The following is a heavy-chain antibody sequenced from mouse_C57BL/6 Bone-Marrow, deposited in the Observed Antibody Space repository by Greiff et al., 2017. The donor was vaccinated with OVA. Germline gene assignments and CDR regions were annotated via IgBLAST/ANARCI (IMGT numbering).Heavy chain of an antibody. V-gene: IGHV1-15*01. J-gene: IGHJ3*01. CDR2: IDPETGGT. Sequence: QVQLQQSGAELVRPGASVTLSCKASGYTFTDYEMHWVKQTPVHGLEWIGAIDPETGGTAYNQKFKGKAILTADKSSSTAYMELRRLTSEDSAVYYCTRDYGSSHQAWCAYWGQGTLVTVSA. CDR1: GYTFTDYE. CDR3: TRDYGSSHQAWCAY. D-gene: IGHD1-1*01.